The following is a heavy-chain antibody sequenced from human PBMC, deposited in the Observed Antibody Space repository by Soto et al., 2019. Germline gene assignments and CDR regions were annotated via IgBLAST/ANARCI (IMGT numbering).Heavy chain of an antibody. Sequence: PVGSLRLSCAASGFTFSSYSMNWVRQAPGKGLEWLSYISSSSSTIYYADSVKGRFTISRDNAENSLYLQMNGLRAEDTAVYYCARGGQAGGGDGDSWGQGILVTVSS. CDR2: ISSSSSTI. CDR3: ARGGQAGGGDGDS. V-gene: IGHV3-48*01. J-gene: IGHJ4*02. CDR1: GFTFSSYS. D-gene: IGHD2-21*02.